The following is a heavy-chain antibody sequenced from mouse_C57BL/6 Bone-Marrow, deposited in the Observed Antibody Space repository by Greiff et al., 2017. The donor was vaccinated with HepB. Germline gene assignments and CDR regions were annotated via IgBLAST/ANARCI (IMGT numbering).Heavy chain of an antibody. CDR3: ARSLYGYDQDAMDY. V-gene: IGHV1-72*01. J-gene: IGHJ4*01. CDR1: GYTFTSYW. D-gene: IGHD2-2*01. CDR2: IDPNSGGT. Sequence: VQLQQPGAELVKPGASVKLSCKASGYTFTSYWMHWVKQRPGRGLEWIGRIDPNSGGTKYNEKFKSKATLTVDKASSTAYMQLSILTSEDSAVYYCARSLYGYDQDAMDYWGQGTSVTVSS.